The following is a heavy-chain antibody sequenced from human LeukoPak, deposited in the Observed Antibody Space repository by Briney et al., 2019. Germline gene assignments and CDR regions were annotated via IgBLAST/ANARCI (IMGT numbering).Heavy chain of an antibody. Sequence: GASVKVSCKASGYTFTSYDINWVRQATGQGLEWMGWMTPNSGYTGYAQKFQGRVTITRNTSITTAYMELSSLRFEDTAVYYCARGRDGYNFGYFDLWGRGTLVTASS. CDR3: ARGRDGYNFGYFDL. D-gene: IGHD5-24*01. CDR2: MTPNSGYT. V-gene: IGHV1-8*03. CDR1: GYTFTSYD. J-gene: IGHJ2*01.